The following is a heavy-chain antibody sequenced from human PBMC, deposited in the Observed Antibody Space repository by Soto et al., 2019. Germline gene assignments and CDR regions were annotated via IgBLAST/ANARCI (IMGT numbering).Heavy chain of an antibody. CDR2: VSGNGFHT. Sequence: SLRLSCAASGFTFSSYAMSFVRHSPGKGLEWVSTVSGNGFHTYYADSVKGRFTISRDNSENTLYLQMTSLRAEDTAVYYCTLQEYDTTGYYYFDYWGQGTKVTVS. CDR1: GFTFSSYA. J-gene: IGHJ4*02. D-gene: IGHD3-22*01. V-gene: IGHV3-23*01. CDR3: TLQEYDTTGYYYFDY.